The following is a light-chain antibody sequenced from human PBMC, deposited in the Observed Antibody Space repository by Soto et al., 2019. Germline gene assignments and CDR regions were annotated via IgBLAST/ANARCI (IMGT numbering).Light chain of an antibody. Sequence: DIVMTQSPLSLPVTPGEPASISCRSSQSLLQSDGYSYLAWYLQKPGQSPQLLIYVASNRASGVPDRFSGSVSGTDFTLKISRVGAEDVGVYYCMQALQTPVTFGEGTRLEIK. CDR3: MQALQTPVT. CDR1: QSLLQSDGYSY. J-gene: IGKJ5*01. V-gene: IGKV2-28*01. CDR2: VAS.